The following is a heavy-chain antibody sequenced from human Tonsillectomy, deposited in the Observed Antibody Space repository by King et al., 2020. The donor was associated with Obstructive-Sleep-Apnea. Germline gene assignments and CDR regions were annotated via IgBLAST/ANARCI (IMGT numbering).Heavy chain of an antibody. CDR3: AKLGFLEWFPSH. CDR2: ISGRGGST. Sequence: DVQLVESGGGLVQPGGSLRLSCAASGFTFSSYAMSWGRQAPGKGLEWVSAISGRGGSTYYADSVKGRFTISRDNSKNTLYLQMNSLRAEDTAVYYCAKLGFLEWFPSHWGQGTLVTVSS. D-gene: IGHD3-3*01. J-gene: IGHJ4*02. CDR1: GFTFSSYA. V-gene: IGHV3-23*04.